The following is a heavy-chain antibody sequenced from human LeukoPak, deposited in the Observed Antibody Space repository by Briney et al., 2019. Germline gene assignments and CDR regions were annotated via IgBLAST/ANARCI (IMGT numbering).Heavy chain of an antibody. J-gene: IGHJ6*03. CDR2: IIPIFGTA. D-gene: IGHD6-6*01. Sequence: SVKVSCKASGGTFSSYAISWVRQAPGQGLEWMGGIIPIFGTANYAQKFQGRVTITADESTSTAYMELSSLRSEDTAVYYCARDIRSSSWYYYYYMDVXGKGTTVTVSS. CDR1: GGTFSSYA. CDR3: ARDIRSSSWYYYYYMDV. V-gene: IGHV1-69*13.